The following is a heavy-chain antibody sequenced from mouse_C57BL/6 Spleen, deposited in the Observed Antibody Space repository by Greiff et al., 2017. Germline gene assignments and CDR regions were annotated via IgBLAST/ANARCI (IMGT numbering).Heavy chain of an antibody. CDR2: ISSGSSTI. Sequence: DVHLVESGGGLVKPGGSLKLSCAASGFTFSDYGMHWVRQAPEKGLEWVAYISSGSSTIYYADTVKGRFTISRDNAKNTLFLQMTRLRSEDTAMYYCARGDGYYWYFDVWGTGTTVTVSS. CDR1: GFTFSDYG. CDR3: ARGDGYYWYFDV. V-gene: IGHV5-17*01. J-gene: IGHJ1*03. D-gene: IGHD2-3*01.